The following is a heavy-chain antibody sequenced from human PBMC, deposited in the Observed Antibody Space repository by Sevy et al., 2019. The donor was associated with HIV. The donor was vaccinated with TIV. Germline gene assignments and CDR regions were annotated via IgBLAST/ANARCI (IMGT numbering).Heavy chain of an antibody. CDR1: GGSISSGNYY. CDR2: IYTSGST. V-gene: IGHV4-61*02. Sequence: SETLSLTCTVSGGSISSGNYYWSWIRQPAGKGLEWTGRIYTSGSTNYNPSLKSRVTISVDTSKNQFSLKLSSVTAADTAVYYCARESGDCSSTSCYEGVFDYWGQGTLVTVSS. D-gene: IGHD2-2*01. J-gene: IGHJ4*02. CDR3: ARESGDCSSTSCYEGVFDY.